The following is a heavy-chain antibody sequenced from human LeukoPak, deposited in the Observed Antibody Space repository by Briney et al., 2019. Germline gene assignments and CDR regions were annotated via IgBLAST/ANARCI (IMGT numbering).Heavy chain of an antibody. D-gene: IGHD3-10*01. Sequence: GGSLRLSCAASGFTFSSYSMNWVRQAPGKGLEWVSYISSTSSIYYADSVKGRFTVSRDNAKNSLYLHMNSLRAEDTALYYCARATSYGRFDYWGQGTLVTVSS. CDR2: ISSTSSI. V-gene: IGHV3-48*01. CDR3: ARATSYGRFDY. CDR1: GFTFSSYS. J-gene: IGHJ4*02.